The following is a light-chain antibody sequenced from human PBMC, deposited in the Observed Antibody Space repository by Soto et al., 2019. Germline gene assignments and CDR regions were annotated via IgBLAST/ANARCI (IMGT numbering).Light chain of an antibody. Sequence: EIVLKNSPATLSLSPGERATLSCRASQSVSSYLAWYQQKPGQAPRLLIYDASNRATGIPARFTGSGSGTEFILTISSLQSEDFALYYCQHYAILPPTFAQGSMVDIK. V-gene: IGKV3-11*01. CDR3: QHYAILPPT. CDR2: DAS. J-gene: IGKJ1*01. CDR1: QSVSSY.